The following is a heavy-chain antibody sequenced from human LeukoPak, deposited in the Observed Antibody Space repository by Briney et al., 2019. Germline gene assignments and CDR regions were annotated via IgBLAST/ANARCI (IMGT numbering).Heavy chain of an antibody. D-gene: IGHD6-13*01. V-gene: IGHV4-31*03. CDR2: IYYSGST. CDR1: GGSISSGGYY. Sequence: SQTLSLTCTVSGGSISSGGYYWSWIRQHPGKGLEWIGYIYYSGSTYYNPSLKSRVTISVDTSKNQFSLKLSSVTAADTAVYYCARDLSSSWLPGAFDIWGQGTMVTVSS. J-gene: IGHJ3*02. CDR3: ARDLSSSWLPGAFDI.